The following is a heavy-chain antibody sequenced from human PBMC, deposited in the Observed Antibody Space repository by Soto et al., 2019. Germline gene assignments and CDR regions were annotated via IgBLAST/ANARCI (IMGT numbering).Heavy chain of an antibody. CDR1: GGSISSSSYY. J-gene: IGHJ5*02. D-gene: IGHD6-13*01. Sequence: SETLSLTCTVSGGSISSSSYYWGWIRQPPGKGLEWIGSIYYSGSTYYNPSLKSRVTISVDTSKNQFSLKLSSVTAADTAVYYCARSRPGISHGGWLDPWGQGTMVTVSS. V-gene: IGHV4-39*01. CDR3: ARSRPGISHGGWLDP. CDR2: IYYSGST.